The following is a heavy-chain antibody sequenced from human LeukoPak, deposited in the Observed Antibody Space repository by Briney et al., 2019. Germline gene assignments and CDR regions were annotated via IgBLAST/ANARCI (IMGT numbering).Heavy chain of an antibody. D-gene: IGHD3-16*01. CDR3: ARANRVDYYYVWGSDY. Sequence: PGGSLRLSCAASGFTFSSYEMNWVRQAPGKGLEWVSYISSSGSTIYYADSVKGRFTISRDNSKNTLYLQMNSLRAEDTAVYYCARANRVDYYYVWGSDYWGQGTLVTVSS. CDR1: GFTFSSYE. J-gene: IGHJ4*02. V-gene: IGHV3-48*03. CDR2: ISSSGSTI.